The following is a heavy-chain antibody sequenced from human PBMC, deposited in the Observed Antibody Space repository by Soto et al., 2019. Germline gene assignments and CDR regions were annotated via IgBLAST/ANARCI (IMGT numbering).Heavy chain of an antibody. V-gene: IGHV3-23*01. CDR2: ISGSGGST. Sequence: PGGSLRLSCAASGFTFSSYAMSWVRQAPGKGLEWVSAISGSGGSTYYADSVKGRFTISRDNSKNTLYLQMNSLRAEDTAVYYCAKSMTTVTSRPAYFYYWGQGTLVTVSS. CDR1: GFTFSSYA. D-gene: IGHD4-17*01. CDR3: AKSMTTVTSRPAYFYY. J-gene: IGHJ4*02.